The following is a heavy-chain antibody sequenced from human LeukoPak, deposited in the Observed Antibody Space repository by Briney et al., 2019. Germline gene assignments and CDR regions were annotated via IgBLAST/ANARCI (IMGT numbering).Heavy chain of an antibody. CDR2: VYSSGST. J-gene: IGHJ4*02. V-gene: IGHV4-59*02. D-gene: IGHD3-3*02. Sequence: SETLSLTCFVSGDSVSSRYWSWIRQSPGKRLEWIGNVYSSGSTNYNPSLESRVTVSVDTSKNQFPLSLTSVTAADTAVYYCARHGCIRSVCFHFDSWGQGALVTVSS. CDR1: GDSVSSRY. CDR3: ARHGCIRSVCFHFDS.